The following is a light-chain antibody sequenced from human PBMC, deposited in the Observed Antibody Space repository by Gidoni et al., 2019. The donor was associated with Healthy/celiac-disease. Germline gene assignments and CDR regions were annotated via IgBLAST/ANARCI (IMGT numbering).Light chain of an antibody. CDR1: QSVLYSSNNKNY. CDR2: WAS. CDR3: QQYYSTPRT. J-gene: IGKJ1*01. V-gene: IGKV4-1*01. Sequence: DIVMTQSLDSPAVSLGERATINCKSSQSVLYSSNNKNYLAWYQQKQGQPPKLLIYWASTRDSGVPDRFSGCGSETDFTLTISSLQADDVAVYYCQQYYSTPRTFGQGTKVEIK.